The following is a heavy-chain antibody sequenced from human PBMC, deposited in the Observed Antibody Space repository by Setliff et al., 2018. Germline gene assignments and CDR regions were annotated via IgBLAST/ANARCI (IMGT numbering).Heavy chain of an antibody. CDR2: INQSGST. D-gene: IGHD7-27*01. CDR3: ARYTPKLPELGIYGWFDY. J-gene: IGHJ4*02. CDR1: SGSFSGYY. V-gene: IGHV4-34*01. Sequence: KPSETLSLTCAVYSGSFSGYYWSWIRQPPGKGLEWIGEINQSGSTNYNPSLKSRVTISVDTSKNQFSLKLSSVTAADTAAYYCARYTPKLPELGIYGWFDYWGQGTPVTVSS.